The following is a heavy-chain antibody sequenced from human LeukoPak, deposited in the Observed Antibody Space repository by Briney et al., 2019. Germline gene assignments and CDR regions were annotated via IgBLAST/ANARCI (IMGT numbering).Heavy chain of an antibody. CDR2: ISWNSGSI. CDR3: AKDHLRYDSSGYQSRFDP. J-gene: IGHJ5*02. V-gene: IGHV3-9*01. Sequence: GRSLRLSCAASGFTFVDYAMHWVRQAPGKGLEWVSGISWNSGSIGYADSVKGRFTISRDNAKNSLYLQMNSLRAEDTALYYCAKDHLRYDSSGYQSRFDPWGQGTLVTVSS. D-gene: IGHD3-22*01. CDR1: GFTFVDYA.